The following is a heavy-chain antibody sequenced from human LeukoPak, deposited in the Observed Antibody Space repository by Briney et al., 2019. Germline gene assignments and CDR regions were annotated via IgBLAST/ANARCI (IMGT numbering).Heavy chain of an antibody. V-gene: IGHV4-59*12. J-gene: IGHJ5*02. D-gene: IGHD6-13*01. Sequence: PSETLSLTCSVSGGSIDTNYWSWIRQPPGKGLEWIGYIYYSGYTTYNPSLKSRVTISVDRSKNQFSLKLSSVTAADTAVYYCARDRIAAAGTIYYNWFDPWGQGTLVTVSS. CDR1: GGSIDTNY. CDR3: ARDRIAAAGTIYYNWFDP. CDR2: IYYSGYT.